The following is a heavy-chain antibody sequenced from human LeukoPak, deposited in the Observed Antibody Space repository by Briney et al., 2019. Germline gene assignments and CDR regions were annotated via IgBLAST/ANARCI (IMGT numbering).Heavy chain of an antibody. CDR2: IYTSGST. V-gene: IGHV4-39*07. Sequence: SETLSLTCTVSGGSISSSSYYWGWIRQPPGKGLEWIGRIYTSGSTNYNPSLKSRVTMSVDTSKNQFSLKLSSVTAADTAVYYCASEGYYGSGSYYKPYYYYMDVWGKGTTVTISS. D-gene: IGHD3-10*01. CDR1: GGSISSSSYY. CDR3: ASEGYYGSGSYYKPYYYYMDV. J-gene: IGHJ6*03.